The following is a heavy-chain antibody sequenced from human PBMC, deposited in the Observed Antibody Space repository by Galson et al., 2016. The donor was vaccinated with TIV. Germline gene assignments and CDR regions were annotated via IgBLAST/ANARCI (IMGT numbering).Heavy chain of an antibody. CDR3: ARERRHCGNECFLRYYYGMDA. Sequence: SLRLSCAASGLSVSDNYMTWVRQAPGKGLEWVALIDSDGSTIHADPVKGRFTASRDNSKNMVYLQMNSLRPEDTAVYFCARERRHCGNECFLRYYYGMDAWGQGTTVTVSS. CDR1: GLSVSDNY. CDR2: IDSDGST. V-gene: IGHV3-66*02. D-gene: IGHD2-21*01. J-gene: IGHJ6*02.